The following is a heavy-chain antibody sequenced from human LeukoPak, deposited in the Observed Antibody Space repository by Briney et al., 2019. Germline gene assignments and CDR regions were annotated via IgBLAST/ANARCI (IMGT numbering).Heavy chain of an antibody. CDR3: ARGRAPDY. Sequence: PSETLSLTCAVYGGSFSGYYWSWIRQPPGKGLEWIGEINHSGSTNYNPSLKSRVTISVDTSKNQFSLKLSSVTAADTAVYYCARGRAPDYWGQGTLVTVSS. J-gene: IGHJ4*02. CDR2: INHSGST. CDR1: GGSFSGYY. V-gene: IGHV4-34*01.